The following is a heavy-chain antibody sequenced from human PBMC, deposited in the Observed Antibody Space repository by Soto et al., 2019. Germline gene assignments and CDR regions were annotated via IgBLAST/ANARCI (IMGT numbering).Heavy chain of an antibody. CDR3: VRDDDYPDNGFDY. CDR1: GFIFSNYG. V-gene: IGHV3-30*19. Sequence: QVQLVESGGGVVQPGRSLRLSCAASGFIFSNYGMHWVRQAPGKGLEWVAVIPNDGTYQYYVDSVKGRFTISRDNSKDTLYLQMNSLRAEDTAVCYCVRDDDYPDNGFDYWGQGILVTVSS. D-gene: IGHD4-17*01. CDR2: IPNDGTYQ. J-gene: IGHJ4*02.